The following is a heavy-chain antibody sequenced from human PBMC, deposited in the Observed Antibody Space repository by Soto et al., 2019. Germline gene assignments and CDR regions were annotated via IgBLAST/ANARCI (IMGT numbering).Heavy chain of an antibody. CDR2: IYYSGST. D-gene: IGHD3-10*01. J-gene: IGHJ3*02. V-gene: IGHV4-59*01. Sequence: PSETLSLTCTVSGGSISSYYWSWIRQPPGKGLEWIGYIYYSGSTNYNPSLKSRVTISVDTSKNQFSLKLSSVTAADTAVYYCAQNYGNAFAIWGQGTMVTVSS. CDR1: GGSISSYY. CDR3: AQNYGNAFAI.